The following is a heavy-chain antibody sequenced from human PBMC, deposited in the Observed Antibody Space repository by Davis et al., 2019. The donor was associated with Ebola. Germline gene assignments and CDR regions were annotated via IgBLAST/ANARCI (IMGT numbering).Heavy chain of an antibody. D-gene: IGHD2-2*01. Sequence: SVKVSCKASGGTFSSYAISWVRQAPGQGLEWMGGIIPIFGTANYAQKFQGRVTITADESTSTAYMELSSLRSEDTAVYYCARDTVPAVRGYYYYMDVWGKGTTVTVSS. CDR3: ARDTVPAVRGYYYYMDV. J-gene: IGHJ6*03. CDR2: IIPIFGTA. V-gene: IGHV1-69*13. CDR1: GGTFSSYA.